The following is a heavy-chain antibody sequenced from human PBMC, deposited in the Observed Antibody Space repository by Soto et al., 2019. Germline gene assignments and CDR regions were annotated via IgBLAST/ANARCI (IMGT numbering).Heavy chain of an antibody. Sequence: PGGFLRLSCAATGFTFSNFAMSWVRQAPGKGLEWVSAISGSGHSSYYADTVKGRFTISRDNSRNTLYLQMNTLRAEDTAVYYCAKDQQWLRLSWLDPWGQGTLVTVSS. J-gene: IGHJ5*02. V-gene: IGHV3-23*01. CDR1: GFTFSNFA. CDR3: AKDQQWLRLSWLDP. D-gene: IGHD5-12*01. CDR2: ISGSGHSS.